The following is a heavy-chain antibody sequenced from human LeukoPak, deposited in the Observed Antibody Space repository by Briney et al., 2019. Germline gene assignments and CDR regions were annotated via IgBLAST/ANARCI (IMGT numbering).Heavy chain of an antibody. CDR3: ARGVLGAYYFDL. V-gene: IGHV4-34*01. D-gene: IGHD3-16*01. Sequence: SETLSLTCAVYGGSFRGYYWSWIRQPPGKGLEWIGEIHYTGATNYKPSLKSRVTISGDPSKNQFSLRVSSVTAADTAVYYCARGVLGAYYFDLWGRGTLVTVSS. CDR2: IHYTGAT. J-gene: IGHJ2*01. CDR1: GGSFRGYY.